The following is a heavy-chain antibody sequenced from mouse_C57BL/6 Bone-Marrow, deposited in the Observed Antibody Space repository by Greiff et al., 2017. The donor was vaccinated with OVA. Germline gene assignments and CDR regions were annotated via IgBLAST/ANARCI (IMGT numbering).Heavy chain of an antibody. D-gene: IGHD2-1*01. J-gene: IGHJ1*03. CDR1: GYTFTSYG. V-gene: IGHV1-81*01. Sequence: VKLQESGAELARPGASVKLSCKASGYTFTSYGISWVKQRTGQGLEWIGEIYPRSGNTYYNEKFKGKATLTADKSSSTAYMELRSLTSEDSAVYFCAREGIYYDFDVWGTGTTVTVSS. CDR2: IYPRSGNT. CDR3: AREGIYYDFDV.